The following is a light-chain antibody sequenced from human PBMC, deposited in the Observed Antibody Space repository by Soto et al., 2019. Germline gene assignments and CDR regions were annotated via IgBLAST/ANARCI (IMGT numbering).Light chain of an antibody. J-gene: IGKJ1*01. V-gene: IGKV2-30*01. CDR1: QSLIYSNGNTY. CDR2: QVS. CDR3: MEGTPS. Sequence: VLTQSPLSLSVTLGQPASISCRSSQSLIYSNGNTYLNWYQQRPGQSPRRLIYQVSIRASGVPDRYSGSGSGSGPDFTLKISRVEAEDVGVYYCMEGTPSFGQGTKVEIK.